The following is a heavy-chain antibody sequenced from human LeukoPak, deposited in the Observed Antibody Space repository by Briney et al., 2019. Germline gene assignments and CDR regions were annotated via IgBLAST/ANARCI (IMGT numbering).Heavy chain of an antibody. Sequence: GGSLRLSCAASGFTFSNYGMHWVRQAPGKGLECVAVMWYGGNKEYYADSVKGRFTISRDNSKNTVYLQMNSLRPEDTAVYYCANLGKYCRGFSCYKWGQGTLVTVSS. V-gene: IGHV3-33*08. CDR1: GFTFSNYG. J-gene: IGHJ4*02. CDR3: ANLGKYCRGFSCYK. D-gene: IGHD2-2*02. CDR2: MWYGGNKE.